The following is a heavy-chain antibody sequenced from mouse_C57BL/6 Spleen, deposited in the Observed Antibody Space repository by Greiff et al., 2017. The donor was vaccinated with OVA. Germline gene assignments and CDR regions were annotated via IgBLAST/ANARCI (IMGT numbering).Heavy chain of an antibody. Sequence: EVQLQQSVAELVRPGASVKLSCTASGFNIKNTYMHWVKQRPEQGLEWIGRIDPANGNNKYAPKLQGKATITADTSSNTAYLQLSSLTSEDTAIYYCARSYYGSSSIMDYWGQGTSVTVSS. D-gene: IGHD1-1*01. CDR3: ARSYYGSSSIMDY. CDR1: GFNIKNTY. V-gene: IGHV14-3*01. CDR2: IDPANGNN. J-gene: IGHJ4*01.